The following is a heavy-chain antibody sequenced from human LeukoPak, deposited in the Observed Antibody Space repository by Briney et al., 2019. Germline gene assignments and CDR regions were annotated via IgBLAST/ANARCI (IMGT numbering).Heavy chain of an antibody. CDR2: INPNSGGT. Sequence: ASVKVSCKASGYTFTGYYMHWVRQAPGQGLEWMGWINPNSGGTNYAQKFQGWATMTRDTSISTAYMELSRLRSDDTAVYYCARGALLRYFDWLPWGDAFDIWGQGTMVTVSS. V-gene: IGHV1-2*04. D-gene: IGHD3-9*01. J-gene: IGHJ3*02. CDR3: ARGALLRYFDWLPWGDAFDI. CDR1: GYTFTGYY.